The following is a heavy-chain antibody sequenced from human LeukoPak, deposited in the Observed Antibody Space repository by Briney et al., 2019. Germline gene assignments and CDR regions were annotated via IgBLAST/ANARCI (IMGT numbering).Heavy chain of an antibody. J-gene: IGHJ4*02. V-gene: IGHV4-39*01. CDR3: ARQTGYGDGFDY. D-gene: IGHD4-17*01. Sequence: SETLSLTCTVSGGSISSSSYYWGWIRQPPGKGLEWIGSIYYSGSTYYHPSLKSRVTISVDTSKNQFSLKLSSVTAADTAVYYCARQTGYGDGFDYWGQGTLVTVSS. CDR2: IYYSGST. CDR1: GGSISSSSYY.